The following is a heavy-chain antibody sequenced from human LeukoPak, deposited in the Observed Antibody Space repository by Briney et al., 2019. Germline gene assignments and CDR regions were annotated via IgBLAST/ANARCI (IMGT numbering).Heavy chain of an antibody. J-gene: IGHJ4*02. D-gene: IGHD6-13*01. CDR2: IYYSGTT. V-gene: IGHV4-59*01. CDR1: GGSISNYY. CDR3: ARVEDDGIAAAGSLDY. Sequence: SETLSLTCSVSGGSISNYYWSWIRQPPGKGLEWLGYIYYSGTTNFNPSLKSRVTISIDTSKNQFSLKLSSVTAADTAVYYCARVEDDGIAAAGSLDYWGQGTLVTVSS.